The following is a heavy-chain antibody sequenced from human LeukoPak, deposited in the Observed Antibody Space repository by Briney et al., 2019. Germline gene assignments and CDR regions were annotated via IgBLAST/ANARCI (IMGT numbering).Heavy chain of an antibody. D-gene: IGHD3-22*01. J-gene: IGHJ4*02. Sequence: GGSLRLSCAASGFTFSSHSMNWVRQAPGKGLEWVSYISSGSSTIYYADSVKGRFTISRDNAKNSLYLQMNSLRAEDTAVYFCAKGSYYYDSTGYSPAPGDWGQGTLVTVSS. V-gene: IGHV3-48*01. CDR1: GFTFSSHS. CDR2: ISSGSSTI. CDR3: AKGSYYYDSTGYSPAPGD.